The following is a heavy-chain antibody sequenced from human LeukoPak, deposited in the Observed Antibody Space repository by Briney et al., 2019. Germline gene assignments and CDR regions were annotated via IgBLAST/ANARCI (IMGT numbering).Heavy chain of an antibody. D-gene: IGHD2-8*01. Sequence: SETLSPTCAVYGGSFSGYYWSWIRQPPGKGLEWIGEINHSGSTNYNPSLKSRVIISADMSKNQFSLKLSSVTATDTAVYYCARGGGRSMRFDPWGQGTLVTVSS. V-gene: IGHV4-34*01. CDR2: INHSGST. CDR3: ARGGGRSMRFDP. CDR1: GGSFSGYY. J-gene: IGHJ5*02.